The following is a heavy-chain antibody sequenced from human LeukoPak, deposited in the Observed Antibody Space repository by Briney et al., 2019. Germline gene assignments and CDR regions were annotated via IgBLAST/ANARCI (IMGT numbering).Heavy chain of an antibody. J-gene: IGHJ6*02. D-gene: IGHD7-27*01. Sequence: SETLSLTCTVSGGSISSYYWSWIRQPPGKGLEWIGYIYYSGSTNYNPSLKSRVTISVDTSKNQFSLKLRSVTAADTAVYYCARDSSGDNYYGMDVWGQGTTVTVSS. CDR3: ARDSSGDNYYGMDV. V-gene: IGHV4-59*01. CDR2: IYYSGST. CDR1: GGSISSYY.